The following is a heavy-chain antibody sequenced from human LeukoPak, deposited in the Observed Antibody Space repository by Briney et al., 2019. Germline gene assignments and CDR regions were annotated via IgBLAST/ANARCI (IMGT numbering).Heavy chain of an antibody. CDR2: IYYSGST. J-gene: IGHJ4*02. Sequence: PSETLSLTCTVSGGSISSYYWSWIRQPPGKGLEWIGYIYYSGSTNYNPSLKSRVTISVDTFKNQFSLKLSSVTAADTAVYYCARAKAPYSSTILFDYWGQGTLVTVSS. CDR1: GGSISSYY. V-gene: IGHV4-59*01. CDR3: ARAKAPYSSTILFDY. D-gene: IGHD2-2*01.